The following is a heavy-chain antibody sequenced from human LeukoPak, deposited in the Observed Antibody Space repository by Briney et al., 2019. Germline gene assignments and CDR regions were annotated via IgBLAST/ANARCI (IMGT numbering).Heavy chain of an antibody. Sequence: GGSLRLSCAASGFTFSSYSMNWVRQAPGKGLEWVSCISSGSSYTYYADSVKGRFTISRDNAKNSLYLQMSSLRAEDTAVYYCAGSTVAYWGQGTLVTVSS. D-gene: IGHD6-19*01. J-gene: IGHJ4*02. CDR1: GFTFSSYS. V-gene: IGHV3-21*01. CDR2: ISSGSSYT. CDR3: AGSTVAY.